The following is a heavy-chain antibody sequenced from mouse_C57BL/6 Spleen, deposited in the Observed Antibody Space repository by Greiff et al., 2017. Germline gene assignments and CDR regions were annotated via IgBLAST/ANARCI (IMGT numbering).Heavy chain of an antibody. D-gene: IGHD4-1*01. J-gene: IGHJ3*01. CDR3: ASANWDGTAWFAY. CDR1: GYTFTSYW. Sequence: QVQLQQPGAELVKPGASVKLSCKASGYTFTSYWMHWVKQRPGQGLEWIGMIHPNSGSTNYNEKFKSKATLTVDKSSSTAYMQLSSLTSEDSAVYYCASANWDGTAWFAYWGQGTLVTVSA. V-gene: IGHV1-64*01. CDR2: IHPNSGST.